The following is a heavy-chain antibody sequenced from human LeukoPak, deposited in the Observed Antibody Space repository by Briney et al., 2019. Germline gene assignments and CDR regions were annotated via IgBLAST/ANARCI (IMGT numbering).Heavy chain of an antibody. CDR1: GDSITNYF. CDR2: IYYTGST. Sequence: SETLSLTCTVSGDSITNYFWSWIRQPPGKGLEWIGYIYYTGSTNYKPSLRSRVTISVATSTNQFSLRLRSLTAADTAVYYCARGRVAYSAYYFDYWGQGTLVTVSS. D-gene: IGHD2-15*01. J-gene: IGHJ4*02. CDR3: ARGRVAYSAYYFDY. V-gene: IGHV4-59*01.